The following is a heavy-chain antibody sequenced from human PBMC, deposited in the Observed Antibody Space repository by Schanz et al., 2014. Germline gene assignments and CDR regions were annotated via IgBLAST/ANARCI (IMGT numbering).Heavy chain of an antibody. CDR1: GFTFSSYA. J-gene: IGHJ5*02. Sequence: VQLVESGGGLVQPGGSLRLSCAASGFTFSSYAMSWVRQAPGKGLEWVALVSSDGNNDYYTDSVKGRFTISRDNSKNTLYLQMNSLKIEDTAVYYCATASSPVREAGAGSSFHLWGQGTLVTVSP. D-gene: IGHD6-13*01. CDR3: ATASSPVREAGAGSSFHL. CDR2: VSSDGNND. V-gene: IGHV3-30*03.